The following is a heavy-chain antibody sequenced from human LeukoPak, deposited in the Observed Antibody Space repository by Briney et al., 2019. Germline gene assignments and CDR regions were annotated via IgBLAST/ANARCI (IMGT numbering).Heavy chain of an antibody. V-gene: IGHV1-2*02. D-gene: IGHD1-26*01. CDR2: INHNTGGT. CDR3: AGGGPKPIMGAIDN. Sequence: GASVKVSCAASGYTFTGDYIHWVRQAPGQGLEWMGWINHNTGGTNYAQKFQGRFTMTRDTPISTTYMELSSLRSDDTAVYYCAGGGPKPIMGAIDNWGQGTLVTVSS. CDR1: GYTFTGDY. J-gene: IGHJ4*02.